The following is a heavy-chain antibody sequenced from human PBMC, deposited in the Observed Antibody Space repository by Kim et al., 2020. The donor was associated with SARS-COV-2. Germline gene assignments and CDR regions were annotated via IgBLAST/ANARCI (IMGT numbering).Heavy chain of an antibody. J-gene: IGHJ5*01. CDR3: ARALDTAMVTGGYTWF. V-gene: IGHV4-39*07. D-gene: IGHD5-18*01. Sequence: SETLSLTCTVSGGSISSNGYYWGWVRQPPGKGLEWIGSLYYSGSTYYNPSLESRVTISIDTSKNQFSLRLTSVTAAATAVYYCARALDTAMVTGGYTWF. CDR1: GGSISSNGYY. CDR2: LYYSGST.